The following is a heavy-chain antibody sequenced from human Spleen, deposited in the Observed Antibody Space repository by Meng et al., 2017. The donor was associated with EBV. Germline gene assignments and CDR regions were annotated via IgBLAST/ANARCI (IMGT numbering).Heavy chain of an antibody. CDR1: GCSLTFSGVG. CDR2: IYWGDDK. CDR3: AHRPHYYESGRFVWYFDY. Sequence: QITLKESGPTRVKPAQTLTVKGTLAGCSLTFSGVGVGWFRQPPGKAPEWLALIYWGDDKRYRPSLKDRLTVTKDTSKNQVVLTMTNMDPVDTATYYCAHRPHYYESGRFVWYFDYWGQGGLGTVGS. D-gene: IGHD3-10*01. J-gene: IGHJ4*02. V-gene: IGHV2-5*02.